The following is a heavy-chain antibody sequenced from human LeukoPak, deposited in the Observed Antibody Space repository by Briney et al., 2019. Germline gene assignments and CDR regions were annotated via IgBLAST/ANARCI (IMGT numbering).Heavy chain of an antibody. CDR3: ARSWKFGCSSTSCYWGAFDI. D-gene: IGHD2-2*01. CDR1: GFTFSSYS. CDR2: ISSSSSYI. V-gene: IGHV3-21*01. Sequence: GGSLRLSCAASGFTFSSYSMNWVRQAPGEGLEWVSSISSSSSYIYYADSVKGRFTISRDNAKNSLYLQMNSLRAEDTAVYYCARSWKFGCSSTSCYWGAFDIWGQGTMVTVSS. J-gene: IGHJ3*02.